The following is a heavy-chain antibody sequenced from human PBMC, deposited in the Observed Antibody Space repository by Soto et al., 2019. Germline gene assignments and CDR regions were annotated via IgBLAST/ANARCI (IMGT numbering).Heavy chain of an antibody. D-gene: IGHD3-22*01. CDR2: MYHSGNT. J-gene: IGHJ4*02. CDR1: GYSITNGYF. Sequence: SETLSLTCTVSGYSITNGYFWGWIRQPPGKGLECIGSMYHSGNTYYNPSLKSRVTISVDTSKNQFSLRLSSVTAADTAVYYCARLYDSGGYQHYFDYWGQGTPVTVS. CDR3: ARLYDSGGYQHYFDY. V-gene: IGHV4-38-2*02.